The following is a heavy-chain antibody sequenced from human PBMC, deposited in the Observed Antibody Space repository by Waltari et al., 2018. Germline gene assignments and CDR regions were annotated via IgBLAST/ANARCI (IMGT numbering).Heavy chain of an antibody. CDR2: INHSGST. Sequence: QVQLQQWGAGLLKPSETLSLTCAVYGGSFSGYYWSWIRQPPGKGLEWIGEINHSGSTNYNPSLKSRVTISVDTSKNQFSLKLSSVTAADTAVYHCARALKCRRRDAFDIWGQGTMVTVSS. D-gene: IGHD2-2*01. J-gene: IGHJ3*02. V-gene: IGHV4-34*01. CDR3: ARALKCRRRDAFDI. CDR1: GGSFSGYY.